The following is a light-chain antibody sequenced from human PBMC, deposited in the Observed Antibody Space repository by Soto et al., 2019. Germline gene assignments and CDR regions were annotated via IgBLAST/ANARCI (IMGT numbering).Light chain of an antibody. CDR2: HAS. J-gene: IGKJ1*01. CDR3: QQSSSTPWT. CDR1: QSISNW. Sequence: IQMTQSPSTLPASVGDRVTITCRASQSISNWLAWYQQKTGTAPKVLIYHASNLQSGVPSRFSGSGYGTDFNLTISSLQPEDFATYYCQQSSSTPWTFGQGTKVDIK. V-gene: IGKV1-39*01.